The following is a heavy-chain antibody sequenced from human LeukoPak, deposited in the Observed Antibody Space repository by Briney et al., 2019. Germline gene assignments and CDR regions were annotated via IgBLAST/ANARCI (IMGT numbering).Heavy chain of an antibody. D-gene: IGHD1-26*01. CDR3: AKKRYSGSYYDY. CDR1: GFTFSIYA. V-gene: IGHV3-23*01. CDR2: IRGGGSNT. Sequence: GASVTLLCTPSGFTFSIYAMSWVRHAAGGGREWVSAIRGGGSNTYYADSVRGRFTISRDNYKHTLYLQMDSVRAEDTAVYYCAKKRYSGSYYDYWGQGTMVTISS. J-gene: IGHJ4*02.